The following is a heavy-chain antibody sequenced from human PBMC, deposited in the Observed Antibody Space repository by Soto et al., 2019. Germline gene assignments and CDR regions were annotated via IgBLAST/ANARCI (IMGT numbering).Heavy chain of an antibody. J-gene: IGHJ6*02. V-gene: IGHV1-8*02. CDR1: GYDFTAYD. CDR3: GRGPSPRAPAGGTPYYYAMDV. D-gene: IGHD6-13*01. CDR2: MNPINGAT. Sequence: ASVKVSCKASGYDFTAYDITWVRQASGQGLDWMGWMNPINGATGSARRFQGRVSMTRNTATATAYLELTSLRSDDSAVYYCGRGPSPRAPAGGTPYYYAMDVWGQGTTVTVSS.